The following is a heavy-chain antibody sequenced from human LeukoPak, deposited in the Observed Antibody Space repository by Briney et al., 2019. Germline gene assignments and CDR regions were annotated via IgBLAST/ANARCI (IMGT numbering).Heavy chain of an antibody. CDR2: IKQDGSEK. J-gene: IGHJ4*02. CDR3: ARTRRSDFWSGYYYYFDY. V-gene: IGHV3-7*03. CDR1: GFTFSSYW. Sequence: GGSLRLSCAASGFTFSSYWMSWVRQAPGKGLEWVANIKQDGSEKYYVDSVKGRFTISRDYAKNSLYLQMNSLRAEDTAVYYCARTRRSDFWSGYYYYFDYWGQGTLVTVSS. D-gene: IGHD3-3*01.